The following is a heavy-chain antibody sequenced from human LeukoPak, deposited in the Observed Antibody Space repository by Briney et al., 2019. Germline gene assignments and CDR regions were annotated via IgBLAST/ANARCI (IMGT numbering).Heavy chain of an antibody. Sequence: ETLSLTCAVYGGSFSGYYWSWVRQAPGKGLEWVSAISGSGGSTYYADSVKGRFTISRDNSKNTLYLQMNSLRAEDTAVYYCAKDSSGWFSNWFDPWGQGTLVTVSS. J-gene: IGHJ5*02. D-gene: IGHD6-19*01. CDR1: GGSFSGYY. V-gene: IGHV3-23*01. CDR3: AKDSSGWFSNWFDP. CDR2: ISGSGGST.